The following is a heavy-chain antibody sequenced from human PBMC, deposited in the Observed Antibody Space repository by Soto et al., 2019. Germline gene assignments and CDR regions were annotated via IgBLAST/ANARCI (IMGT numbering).Heavy chain of an antibody. CDR1: GFNFITYS. CDR3: VRDGLDYYDTERLYFDK. J-gene: IGHJ4*02. CDR2: ISSSAIYI. D-gene: IGHD3-22*01. Sequence: EVQLVESGGGPVRSGGSLRLSCAASGFNFITYSLNWVRQAPGKGLEWVASISSSAIYIDYADSVKGRFTISRDNANNSLYLQMNSLRAEDTATYYCVRDGLDYYDTERLYFDKWGQGTLVTVSS. V-gene: IGHV3-21*02.